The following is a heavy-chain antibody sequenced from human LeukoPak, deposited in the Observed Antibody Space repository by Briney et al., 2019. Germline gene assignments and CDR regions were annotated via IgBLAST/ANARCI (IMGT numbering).Heavy chain of an antibody. CDR3: ARVSRYYDILTGYLLGGYFDY. J-gene: IGHJ4*02. V-gene: IGHV1-2*02. D-gene: IGHD3-9*01. CDR2: INPNSGGT. Sequence: ASVKVSCKASGYTFTDYYMHWVRQAPGQGLEWMGWINPNSGGTNYAQKFQGRVTMTRNTSISTAYMELSRLRSDDTAVYYCARVSRYYDILTGYLLGGYFDYWGQGTLVTVSS. CDR1: GYTFTDYY.